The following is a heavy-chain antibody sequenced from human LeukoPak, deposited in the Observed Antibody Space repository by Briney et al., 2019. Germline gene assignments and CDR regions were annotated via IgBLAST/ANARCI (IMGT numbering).Heavy chain of an antibody. V-gene: IGHV3-30*07. D-gene: IGHD3-3*01. CDR3: AKERVKSGFDY. Sequence: GRSLRLSCAASGFTFSSYAMHWVRQAPGKGLEGVAVISYDGSNKYYADSVKGRFTISRDNSKNTLYLQMNSLRAEDTAVYYCAKERVKSGFDYWGQGTLVTVSS. J-gene: IGHJ4*02. CDR2: ISYDGSNK. CDR1: GFTFSSYA.